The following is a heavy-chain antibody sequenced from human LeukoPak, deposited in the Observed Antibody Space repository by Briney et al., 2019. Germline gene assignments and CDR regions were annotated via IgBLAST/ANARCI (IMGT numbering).Heavy chain of an antibody. Sequence: KPSETLSLTCAVYGGSFSGYYWSWIRQPPGKGLEWMGEINHSGSTNYNPSLKSRVTISVDTSKNQFSLKLSSVTAADTAVYYCARAPRYYGSGSYPKYYYYYYMDVWGKGTTVTVSS. CDR2: INHSGST. CDR3: ARAPRYYGSGSYPKYYYYYYMDV. V-gene: IGHV4-34*01. CDR1: GGSFSGYY. D-gene: IGHD3-10*01. J-gene: IGHJ6*03.